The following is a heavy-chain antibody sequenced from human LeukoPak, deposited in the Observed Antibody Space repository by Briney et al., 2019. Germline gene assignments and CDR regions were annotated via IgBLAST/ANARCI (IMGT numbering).Heavy chain of an antibody. D-gene: IGHD3-10*01. J-gene: IGHJ4*02. CDR2: IKEDGSDK. CDR1: GFSFRSFW. Sequence: GGSLRLSCAASGFSFRSFWMSWVRQAPGKGLEWVGSIKEDGSDKYYVESVKGRFTISRENARNSLYLQMNSLRAEDTAVYYCARVLWFGGIYYFDYWGQGTLVTVSS. CDR3: ARVLWFGGIYYFDY. V-gene: IGHV3-7*04.